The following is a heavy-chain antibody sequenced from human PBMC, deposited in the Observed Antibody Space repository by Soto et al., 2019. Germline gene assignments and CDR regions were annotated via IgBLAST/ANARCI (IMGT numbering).Heavy chain of an antibody. V-gene: IGHV3-33*05. CDR3: VRWGTTGGLDV. J-gene: IGHJ1*01. Sequence: QVHLVESGGGVVQPGTSLRLSCVGSGFTFRSYVIHWVRQAPGKGLEWVALTSYDGSNKDYGDSVKGRFTISRDNSRNTVDLQMDSLRREDTALYYCVRWGTTGGLDVWGQGTLVSVSS. D-gene: IGHD3-16*01. CDR1: GFTFRSYV. CDR2: TSYDGSNK.